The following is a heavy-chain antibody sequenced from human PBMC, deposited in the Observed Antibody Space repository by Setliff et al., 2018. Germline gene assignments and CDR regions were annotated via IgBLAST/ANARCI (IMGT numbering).Heavy chain of an antibody. D-gene: IGHD3-3*01. J-gene: IGHJ4*02. Sequence: GASVKVSCKTSGYTFISYGISWVRQAPGQGLEWMGWISGYNGNTDYAQNFQGRVTMTTDTSTSTAYMELRSLRSDGTAVYYCARVPRLEWLLPTFDSWGQGTLVTVSS. CDR3: ARVPRLEWLLPTFDS. CDR1: GYTFISYG. CDR2: ISGYNGNT. V-gene: IGHV1-18*01.